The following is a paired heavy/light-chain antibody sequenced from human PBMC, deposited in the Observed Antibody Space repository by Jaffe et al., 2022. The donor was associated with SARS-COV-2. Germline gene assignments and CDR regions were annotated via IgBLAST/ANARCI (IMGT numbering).Light chain of an antibody. CDR2: DDS. J-gene: IGLJ1*01. CDR1: NIGSKS. CDR3: QVWDSSSDHHV. V-gene: IGLV3-21*02. Sequence: SYVLTQPPSVSVAPGQTARITCGGNNIGSKSVHWYQQKPGQAPVLVVYDDSDRPSGIPERFSGSNSGNTATLTISRVEAGDEADYYCQVWDSSSDHHVFGTGTKVTVL.
Heavy chain of an antibody. V-gene: IGHV1-2*02. D-gene: IGHD3-3*01. CDR1: GYTFTGYY. CDR3: ARDDLGGRGLEWLFPTVWFDP. CDR2: INPNSGGT. J-gene: IGHJ5*02. Sequence: QVQLVQSGAEVKKPGASVKVSCKASGYTFTGYYMHWVRQAPGQGLEWMGWINPNSGGTNYAQKFQGRVTMTRDTSISTAYMELSRLRSDDTAVYYCARDDLGGRGLEWLFPTVWFDPWGQGTLVTVSS.